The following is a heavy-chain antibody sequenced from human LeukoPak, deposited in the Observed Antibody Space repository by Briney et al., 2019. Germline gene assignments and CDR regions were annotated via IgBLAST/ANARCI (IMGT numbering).Heavy chain of an antibody. V-gene: IGHV3-15*07. Sequence: GGSLRLSCAASGFTFSSYAMHWVRQAPGKGLEWVGRIKRKTDGETTDYAAPVKGRFTISRDDSKNTLYLQMNSLKTEDTAVFYCNAYDSSGARGGAGFDYWGQGTLVTVSS. J-gene: IGHJ4*02. D-gene: IGHD3-22*01. CDR3: NAYDSSGARGGAGFDY. CDR2: IKRKTDGETT. CDR1: GFTFSSYA.